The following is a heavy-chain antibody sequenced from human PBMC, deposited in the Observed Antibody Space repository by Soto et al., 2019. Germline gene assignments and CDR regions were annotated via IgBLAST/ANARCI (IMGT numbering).Heavy chain of an antibody. J-gene: IGHJ4*02. V-gene: IGHV5-10-1*01. Sequence: PGESLKISCKGSGYIFTSYWISWVRQMPGKGLEWMGRIDPSDSYTNYSPSFQGHVTISADKSITTAYLQWSSLKASDTAMYYCATQISLSDDYWGQGTLVTVSS. CDR2: IDPSDSYT. CDR3: ATQISLSDDY. CDR1: GYIFTSYW.